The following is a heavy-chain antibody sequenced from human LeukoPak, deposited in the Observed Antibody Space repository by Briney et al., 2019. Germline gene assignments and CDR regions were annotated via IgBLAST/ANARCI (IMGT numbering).Heavy chain of an antibody. V-gene: IGHV3-23*01. CDR2: ISGSGVNT. Sequence: PGGSVRLSCAASGFTFSSYEMNWVRQAPGKGLEWVSLISGSGVNTYYADSVKGRFTISRDNSKNTVSLQMNSLRGEDTAVYYCAKDVRVGGGGMDVWGQGTPVTVSS. CDR3: AKDVRVGGGGMDV. CDR1: GFTFSSYE. J-gene: IGHJ6*02. D-gene: IGHD1-26*01.